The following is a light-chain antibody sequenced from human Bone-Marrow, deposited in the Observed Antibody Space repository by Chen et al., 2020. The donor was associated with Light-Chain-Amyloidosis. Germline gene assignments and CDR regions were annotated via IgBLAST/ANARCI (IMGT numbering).Light chain of an antibody. J-gene: IGLJ2*01. CDR3: QSADSSGTYEVI. CDR2: RDT. CDR1: DLPTKY. V-gene: IGLV3-25*03. Sequence: SYELTQPPSVSVSPGPTARITCSGDDLPTKYAYWYQQKPGQAPVLVIHRDTERPSGISERFSGSSSGTTATLTISGVQEEDEADYHCQSADSSGTYEVIFGGGTKLTVL.